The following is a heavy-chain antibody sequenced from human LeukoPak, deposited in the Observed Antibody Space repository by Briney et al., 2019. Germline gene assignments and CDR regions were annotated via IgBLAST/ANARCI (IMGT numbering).Heavy chain of an antibody. CDR1: GGSISSYY. D-gene: IGHD3-3*01. CDR3: ARARSGSQRWFDP. CDR2: IYYSGST. Sequence: PSETLSLTCTVSGGSISSYYWSWIRQPPGKGLEWIGYIYYSGSTNYNPSLKSRVTISVDTSKNQFSLKLSSVTAADTAVYYCARARSGSQRWFDPWGQGTLVTVSS. V-gene: IGHV4-59*01. J-gene: IGHJ5*02.